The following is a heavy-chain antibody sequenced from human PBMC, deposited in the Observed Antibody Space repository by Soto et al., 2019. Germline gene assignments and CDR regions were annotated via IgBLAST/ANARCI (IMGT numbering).Heavy chain of an antibody. CDR1: GFTFSSYW. V-gene: IGHV3-74*01. Sequence: GASLRPSCAASGFTFSSYWMHWVRQAPGKGLVWVSRINSDGSSTSYADSVKGRFTISRDNAKNTLYLQMNSLRAEHTAVYYCARGQLLDSYGMDVWGQASTVTVSS. D-gene: IGHD2-2*01. CDR2: INSDGSST. J-gene: IGHJ6*02. CDR3: ARGQLLDSYGMDV.